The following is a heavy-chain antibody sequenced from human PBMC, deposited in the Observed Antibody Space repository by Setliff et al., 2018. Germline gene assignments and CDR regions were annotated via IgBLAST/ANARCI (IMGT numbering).Heavy chain of an antibody. J-gene: IGHJ6*03. D-gene: IGHD3-10*01. CDR2: IKRKTDGETT. V-gene: IGHV3-15*01. Sequence: GGSLRLSCTASGLTLNNVWMNRVRQTPGKGLEWVGRIKRKTDGETTDYAAPVKGRFIISRDDSKRTLYLQMNSLKNEDTALYYCMSTPSGTYSTYYSYYTMDVWGKGTQVTVSS. CDR1: GLTLNNVW. CDR3: MSTPSGTYSTYYSYYTMDV.